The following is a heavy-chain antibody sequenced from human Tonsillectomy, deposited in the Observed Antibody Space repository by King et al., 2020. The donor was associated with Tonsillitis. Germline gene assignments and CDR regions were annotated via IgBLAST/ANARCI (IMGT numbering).Heavy chain of an antibody. CDR2: ISVSGGST. CDR3: AKDRQGSGREDY. J-gene: IGHJ4*02. CDR1: GFTFSGYD. Sequence: VQLVESGGGLVQPGGSLRLSCAASGFTFSGYDMNWVRQAPGKGLEWVSGISVSGGSTYYADSVKGRFTISRDNSKNTLYLQVNSLRDEDTAIYYCAKDRQGSGREDYWGQGTLVIVSS. D-gene: IGHD3-10*01. V-gene: IGHV3-23*04.